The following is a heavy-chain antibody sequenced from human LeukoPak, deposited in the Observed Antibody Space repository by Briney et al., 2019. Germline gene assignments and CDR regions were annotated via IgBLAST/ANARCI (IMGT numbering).Heavy chain of an antibody. D-gene: IGHD3-10*01. CDR2: LSESGGSR. CDR1: GFTFSSCG. Sequence: GGSLRLSCAASGFTFSSCGMSWVRQAPGKGLEWVSALSESGGSRFYADSVKGRFTISRDNSKNTLYLQLNRLRAEDTAVYYCAKGGAVSSKSITMIRGTRRYYYYMDVWGKGTTVTISS. J-gene: IGHJ6*03. CDR3: AKGGAVSSKSITMIRGTRRYYYYMDV. V-gene: IGHV3-23*01.